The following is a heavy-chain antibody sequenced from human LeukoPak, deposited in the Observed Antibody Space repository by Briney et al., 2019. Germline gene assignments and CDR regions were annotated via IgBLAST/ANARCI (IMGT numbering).Heavy chain of an antibody. J-gene: IGHJ4*02. CDR2: INHSGST. V-gene: IGHV4-34*01. D-gene: IGHD3-22*01. CDR3: ARIPQDERSGYYPREGIYFDY. CDR1: GGSFSGYY. Sequence: SETLSLTCAVYGGSFSGYYWSWIRQPPGKGLEWIGEINHSGSTNYNPSLKSRVTISVDTSKNQFSLKLSSVTAADTAVYYCARIPQDERSGYYPREGIYFDYWGQGTLVTVSS.